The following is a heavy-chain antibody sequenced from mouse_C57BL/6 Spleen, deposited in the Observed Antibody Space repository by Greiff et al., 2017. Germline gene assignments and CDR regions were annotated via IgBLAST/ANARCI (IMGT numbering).Heavy chain of an antibody. CDR1: GYAFSSSW. CDR3: ARWGNYYAMDY. J-gene: IGHJ4*01. Sequence: VQLQESGPELVKPGASVKISCKASGYAFSSSWMNWVKQRPGKGLEWIGRIYPGDGDTNYNGKFTGKATLTADKSSSTAYMQLSSLTSEDSAVYFCARWGNYYAMDYWGQGTSVTVSS. CDR2: IYPGDGDT. V-gene: IGHV1-82*01.